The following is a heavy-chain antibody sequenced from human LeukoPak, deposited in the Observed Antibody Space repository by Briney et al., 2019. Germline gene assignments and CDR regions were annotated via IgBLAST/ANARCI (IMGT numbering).Heavy chain of an antibody. J-gene: IGHJ5*02. Sequence: PSETLSLTCTVSGGSISSGGYYWSWIRQHPGKGLEWIGYIYHSGSTYYNPSLKSRVTISVDRSKNQFSLKLSSVTAADTAVYYCARGPETNWFDPWGQGTLVTVSS. CDR3: ARGPETNWFDP. CDR1: GGSISSGGYY. V-gene: IGHV4-30-2*01. CDR2: IYHSGST.